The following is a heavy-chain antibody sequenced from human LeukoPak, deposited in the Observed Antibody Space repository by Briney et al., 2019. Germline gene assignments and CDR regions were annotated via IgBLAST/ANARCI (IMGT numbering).Heavy chain of an antibody. J-gene: IGHJ4*02. CDR2: INHSGST. D-gene: IGHD6-13*01. Sequence: SETLSLTCAVYGGCFSGYYWSWIRQPPGKGLEWIGEINHSGSTNYNPSLKSRVTISVDTSKNQFSLKLSSVTAADTAVYYCARGSSSWYSKHRFDYWGQGTLVTVSS. V-gene: IGHV4-34*01. CDR1: GGCFSGYY. CDR3: ARGSSSWYSKHRFDY.